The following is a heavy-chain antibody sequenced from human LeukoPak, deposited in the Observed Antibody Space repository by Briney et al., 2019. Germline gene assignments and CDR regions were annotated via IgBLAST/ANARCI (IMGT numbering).Heavy chain of an antibody. J-gene: IGHJ4*02. CDR1: EFTFSIYT. CDR3: ARGGRYSSGWYDY. D-gene: IGHD6-19*01. CDR2: ITYDGSDK. V-gene: IGHV3-30-3*01. Sequence: GGSLRLSCTASEFTFSIYTMYWVRQAPGKGLEWVALITYDGSDKFYADSVKGRFTISRDNSRNTLYLQMNSLTPDDTGVYYCARGGRYSSGWYDYWGQGTLVTVS.